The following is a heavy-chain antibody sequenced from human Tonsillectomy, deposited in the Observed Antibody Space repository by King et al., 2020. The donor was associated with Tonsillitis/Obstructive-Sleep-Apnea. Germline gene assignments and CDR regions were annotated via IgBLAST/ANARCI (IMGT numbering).Heavy chain of an antibody. CDR2: ISYDGSNK. CDR3: ARDGEEHCSGGNCYPYYYYYYMDV. V-gene: IGHV3-30*04. Sequence: VQLVQSGGGVVQPGRSLRLSCAASGFTFSSYAMHWVRQAPGKGLELVAVISYDGSNKYYADSVKGRFTISRDNSKNTLYLQMNSLRAEDTAVYYCARDGEEHCSGGNCYPYYYYYYMDVWAKGTTVTVSS. D-gene: IGHD2-15*01. CDR1: GFTFSSYA. J-gene: IGHJ6*03.